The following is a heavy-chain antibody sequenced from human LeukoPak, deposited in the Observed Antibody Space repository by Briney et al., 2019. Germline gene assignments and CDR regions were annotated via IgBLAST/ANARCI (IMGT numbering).Heavy chain of an antibody. Sequence: ASVKVSCKASGGTFSSYAISWVRQAPGRGLEWMGWINPNSGATNSAQNFQGRVTMTRDTSISTVYMEVSSLKSDDTAMYYCARVDEGLDHWGQGTLVTVSS. J-gene: IGHJ4*02. CDR3: ARVDEGLDH. CDR2: INPNSGAT. D-gene: IGHD3/OR15-3a*01. V-gene: IGHV1-2*02. CDR1: GGTFSSYA.